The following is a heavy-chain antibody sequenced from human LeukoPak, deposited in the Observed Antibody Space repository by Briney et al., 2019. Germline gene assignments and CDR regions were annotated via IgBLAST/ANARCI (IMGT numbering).Heavy chain of an antibody. D-gene: IGHD3-16*02. Sequence: SETLSLTCTVSGGSISSSSYYWGWIRQPPGKGLGWIGSIYYSGSTYYNPSLKSRVTISVDTSKNQFSLKLSSVTAADTAVYYCARLDNWSCRYWGQGTLVTVSS. CDR1: GGSISSSSYY. CDR2: IYYSGST. J-gene: IGHJ4*02. V-gene: IGHV4-39*01. CDR3: ARLDNWSCRY.